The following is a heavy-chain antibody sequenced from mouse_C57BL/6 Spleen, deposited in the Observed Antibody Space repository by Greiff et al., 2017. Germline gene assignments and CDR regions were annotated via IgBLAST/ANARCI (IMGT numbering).Heavy chain of an antibody. CDR1: GYTFTDYT. CDR2: IYPNNGST. Sequence: VQLQQSDAELVKPGASVKISCKASGYTFTDYTIHWMKQRPGKGLEWIGYIYPNNGSTKYNEKFKGKATLTANKSSSTVYMQLNSLTAEDSAVYFCARRSTFDYWGQGTTLTVSS. V-gene: IGHV1-78*01. CDR3: ARRSTFDY. D-gene: IGHD2-1*01. J-gene: IGHJ2*01.